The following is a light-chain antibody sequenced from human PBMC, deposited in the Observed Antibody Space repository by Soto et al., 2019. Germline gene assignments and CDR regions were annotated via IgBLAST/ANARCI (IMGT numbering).Light chain of an antibody. Sequence: DIQMTQSPSTLSASVGDRVTITCRASRSISSWLAWYQQKPGKAPKLLIYKASNLDSGVPSRFSGSGSGTEFTLTISSLQPDDFATYYCQQYNTYSTFGQGTRREIK. J-gene: IGKJ5*01. V-gene: IGKV1-5*03. CDR3: QQYNTYST. CDR1: RSISSW. CDR2: KAS.